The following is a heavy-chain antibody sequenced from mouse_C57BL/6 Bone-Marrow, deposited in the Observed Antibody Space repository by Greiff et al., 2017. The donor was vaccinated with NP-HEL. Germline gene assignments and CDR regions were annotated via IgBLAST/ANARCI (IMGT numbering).Heavy chain of an antibody. D-gene: IGHD2-3*01. J-gene: IGHJ3*01. CDR3: APYDGYYPFAY. CDR2: INPSSGYT. CDR1: GYTFTSYT. V-gene: IGHV1-4*01. Sequence: QVQLQQSGAELARPGASVKMSCKASGYTFTSYTMHWVKQRPGQGLEWIGYINPSSGYTKYNQKFKDKATLTADKSSSTAYMQLSSLTSEDSAVYYCAPYDGYYPFAYWGQGTLVTVSA.